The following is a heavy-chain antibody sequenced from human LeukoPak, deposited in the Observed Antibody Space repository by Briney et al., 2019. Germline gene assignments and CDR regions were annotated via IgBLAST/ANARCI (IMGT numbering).Heavy chain of an antibody. CDR1: GGSISSYY. D-gene: IGHD6-19*01. J-gene: IGHJ3*02. Sequence: KPSETLSLTRTVSGGSISSYYWSWIRQPPRKGLEWMGHVYYSGITNYSPSIKSRVTISVDTSKTQFSLKLSSVTAADTAVYYCARQGSSGWYIGAFDIWGQGTMVTASS. CDR3: ARQGSSGWYIGAFDI. V-gene: IGHV4-59*08. CDR2: VYYSGIT.